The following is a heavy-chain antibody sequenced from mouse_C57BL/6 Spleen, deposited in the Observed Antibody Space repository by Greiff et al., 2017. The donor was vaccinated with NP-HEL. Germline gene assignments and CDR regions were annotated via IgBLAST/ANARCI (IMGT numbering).Heavy chain of an antibody. D-gene: IGHD2-5*01. Sequence: VKLQQSGAELVKPGASVKISCKASGYAFSSYWMNWVKQRPGKGLEWIGQIYPGDGDTNYNGKFKGKATLTADKSSSTAYMQLSSLTSEDSAVYFCARNTYYSNYVFAYWGQGTLVTVSA. J-gene: IGHJ3*01. CDR3: ARNTYYSNYVFAY. CDR1: GYAFSSYW. CDR2: IYPGDGDT. V-gene: IGHV1-80*01.